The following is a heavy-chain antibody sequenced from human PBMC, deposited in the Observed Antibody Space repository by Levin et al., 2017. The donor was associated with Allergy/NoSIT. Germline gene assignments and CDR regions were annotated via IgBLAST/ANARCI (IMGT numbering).Heavy chain of an antibody. CDR3: ARAKGGDIVVVPAANSYYYGMDV. CDR1: GYSFTSYW. V-gene: IGHV5-51*01. D-gene: IGHD2-2*01. Sequence: ASVKVSKGSGYSFTSYWIGWVRQMPGKGLEWMGIIYPGDSDTRYSPSFQGQVTISADKSISTAYLQWSSLKASDTAMYYCARAKGGDIVVVPAANSYYYGMDVWGQGTTVTVSS. J-gene: IGHJ6*02. CDR2: IYPGDSDT.